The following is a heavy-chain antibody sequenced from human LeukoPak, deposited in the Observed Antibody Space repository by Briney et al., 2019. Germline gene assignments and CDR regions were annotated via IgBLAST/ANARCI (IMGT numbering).Heavy chain of an antibody. J-gene: IGHJ6*03. CDR3: ARGRIAARGYYYYYMDV. D-gene: IGHD6-6*01. Sequence: ASVKVSCKASGYTFTNYAVNWVRQAPGQGLEWMGWINPNSGGTNYAQKFQGRVTMTRDTSISTAYMELSRLRSDDTAVYYCARGRIAARGYYYYYMDVWGKGTTVTVSS. V-gene: IGHV1-2*02. CDR1: GYTFTNYA. CDR2: INPNSGGT.